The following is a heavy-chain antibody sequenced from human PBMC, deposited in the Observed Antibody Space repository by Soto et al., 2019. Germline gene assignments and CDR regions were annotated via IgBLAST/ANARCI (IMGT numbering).Heavy chain of an antibody. CDR1: GYTFTSYA. D-gene: IGHD2-15*01. J-gene: IGHJ5*02. CDR3: ARDPTTCSGGSCYWFDP. Sequence: QVQLVQSGAEVKKPGASVKVSCKASGYTFTSYAMHWVRQAPGQRLEWMGWINAGNGNTKYSQKFQGRVTITRDTSASTAYMELSSLRSEDTAVYYCARDPTTCSGGSCYWFDPWGQGTLVTGSS. V-gene: IGHV1-3*01. CDR2: INAGNGNT.